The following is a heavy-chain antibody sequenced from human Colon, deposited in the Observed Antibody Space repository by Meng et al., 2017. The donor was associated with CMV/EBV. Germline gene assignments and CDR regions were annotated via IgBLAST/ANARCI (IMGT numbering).Heavy chain of an antibody. CDR3: AKDLGAQGVGATPNY. Sequence: GESLKISCAASGFTFSSYSMNWVRQAPGKGLEWVSSITSSSSYIYYADSVKGRFTISRDNAKNSLYLQMNSLRAEDTAVYYCAKDLGAQGVGATPNYWGQGTLVTVSS. D-gene: IGHD1-26*01. J-gene: IGHJ4*02. V-gene: IGHV3-21*01. CDR1: GFTFSSYS. CDR2: ITSSSSYI.